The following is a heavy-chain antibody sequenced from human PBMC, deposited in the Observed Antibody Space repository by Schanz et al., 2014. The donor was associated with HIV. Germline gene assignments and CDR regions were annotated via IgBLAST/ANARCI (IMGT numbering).Heavy chain of an antibody. V-gene: IGHV1-69*01. CDR2: FIPIFGTT. CDR1: GYTFSDYY. D-gene: IGHD3-3*02. CDR3: ARAAFSSEYYYGMDV. J-gene: IGHJ6*02. Sequence: QVQLVQSGAEVKMPGASVKVSCKSSGYTFSDYYMHWLRQAPGQGLEWMGGFIPIFGTTNYAQKFQGRVTIIADESTSTAYMELSSLRSADTAVYFCARAAFSSEYYYGMDVWGQGTTVTVSS.